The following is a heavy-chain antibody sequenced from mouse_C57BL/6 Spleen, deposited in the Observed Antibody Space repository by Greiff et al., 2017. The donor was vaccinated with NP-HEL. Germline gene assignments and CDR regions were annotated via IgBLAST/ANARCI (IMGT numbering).Heavy chain of an antibody. V-gene: IGHV1-53*01. CDR2: INPSNGGT. D-gene: IGHD1-1*01. CDR3: ARSEDPYYYGSSPYAMDY. Sequence: VQLQQPGTELVKPGASVKLSCKASGYTFTSYWMHWVKQRPGQGLEWIGNINPSNGGTNYNEKFKSKATLTVDKSSSTAYMQLSSLTSEDSAVYYCARSEDPYYYGSSPYAMDYWGQGTSVTVSS. CDR1: GYTFTSYW. J-gene: IGHJ4*01.